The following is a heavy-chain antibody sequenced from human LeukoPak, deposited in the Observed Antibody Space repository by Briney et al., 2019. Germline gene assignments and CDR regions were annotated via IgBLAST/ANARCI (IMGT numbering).Heavy chain of an antibody. CDR3: ARDGYASGSHDY. J-gene: IGHJ4*02. V-gene: IGHV3-21*01. Sequence: GGSLRLSCAASGFTFSSYSMNWVRQAPGKGLEWVSSISSNSGFKKYADSLKGRFTISRDNAKNSLYLHMNSLRAEDTAVYYCARDGYASGSHDYWGQGTLVTVSS. CDR2: ISSNSGFK. CDR1: GFTFSSYS. D-gene: IGHD3-10*01.